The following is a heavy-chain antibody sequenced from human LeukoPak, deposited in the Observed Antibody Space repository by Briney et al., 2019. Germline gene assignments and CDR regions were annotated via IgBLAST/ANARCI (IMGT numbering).Heavy chain of an antibody. Sequence: PSETLSLTCTVSGGSISSSSYYWGWIRQPPGKGLEWIGSIYYSGSTYYNPSLKSRVTISVDTSKNQFSLKLSSVTAADTAVYYCARDGASGVRVAFDIWGQGTMVTVSS. D-gene: IGHD2-15*01. CDR2: IYYSGST. J-gene: IGHJ3*02. V-gene: IGHV4-39*07. CDR1: GGSISSSSYY. CDR3: ARDGASGVRVAFDI.